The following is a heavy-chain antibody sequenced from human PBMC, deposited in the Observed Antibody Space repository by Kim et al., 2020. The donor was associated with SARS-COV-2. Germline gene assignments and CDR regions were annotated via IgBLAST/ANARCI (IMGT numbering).Heavy chain of an antibody. J-gene: IGHJ5*01. CDR2: ISNDVGGI. CDR1: GFTFSDYR. Sequence: GGSLRLSCVAFGFTFSDYRMNWVRQAPGKGLEWLSFISNDVGGIYYADSVRGRFTVSRDDAKNSLYLQMNSLTVDDTAVYYCVRDGPPGIWYLEYDSWG. D-gene: IGHD6-13*01. V-gene: IGHV3-48*01. CDR3: VRDGPPGIWYLEYDS.